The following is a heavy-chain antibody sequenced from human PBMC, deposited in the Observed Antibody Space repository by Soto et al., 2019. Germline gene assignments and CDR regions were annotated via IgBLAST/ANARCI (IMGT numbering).Heavy chain of an antibody. J-gene: IGHJ4*02. Sequence: QVQLVQSGAEVKKPGAPVKVSCKASGYTFASYAINWVRQATGQGLEWMGWMSPNSGNTGYAQKFQGRVIMTRDTSTSTAYMELSSLRSADTAVYYYGRSGPGDGCYDFWGQGTLVTVSS. CDR3: GRSGPGDGCYDF. CDR2: MSPNSGNT. CDR1: GYTFASYA. D-gene: IGHD5-12*01. V-gene: IGHV1-8*01.